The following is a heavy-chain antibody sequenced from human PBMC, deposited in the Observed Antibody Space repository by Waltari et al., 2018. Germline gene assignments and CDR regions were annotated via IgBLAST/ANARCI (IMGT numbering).Heavy chain of an antibody. CDR3: ARGDGGSGLGASDI. D-gene: IGHD3-3*01. J-gene: IGHJ3*02. V-gene: IGHV3-33*01. Sequence: QVQLVESGGGVVQSVRSLRLSCVGSGFPFTTHGMNWVRQAPGKGLEWVAVIWYDGSNKNYVDSVKGRFTISRDNSKNTMYLEMNRLRAEDTAVYFCARGDGGSGLGASDIWGQGTMVTVSS. CDR2: IWYDGSNK. CDR1: GFPFTTHG.